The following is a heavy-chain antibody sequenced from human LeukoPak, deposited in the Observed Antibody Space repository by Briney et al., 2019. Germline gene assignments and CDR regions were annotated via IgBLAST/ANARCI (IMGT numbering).Heavy chain of an antibody. D-gene: IGHD6-13*01. CDR1: RFTFSNAW. CDR2: ISGSSIYI. J-gene: IGHJ4*02. CDR3: ARDRDSIAAGFDY. V-gene: IGHV3-21*01. Sequence: GGSLRLSCAASRFTFSNAWMSWVRQAPGKGLEWVSSISGSSIYIYYADSVKGRFTISRDNANKSLYLQMNSLRAEDTAVYYCARDRDSIAAGFDYWGQGTLVTVSS.